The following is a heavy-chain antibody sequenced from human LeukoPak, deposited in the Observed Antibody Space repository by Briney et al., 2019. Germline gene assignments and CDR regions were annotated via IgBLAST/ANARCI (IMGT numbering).Heavy chain of an antibody. D-gene: IGHD2-8*01. CDR1: GCTFSSYA. CDR2: ISGSGGST. Sequence: GGSLRLSCAACGCTFSSYAMNWVRQAPGKGLEWVSAISGSGGSTYYADSVKGRFTIYRDNSKNTLYLQMNSLRAEDTAVYYCAKPYGDLDYWGQGTLVTVSS. V-gene: IGHV3-23*01. J-gene: IGHJ4*02. CDR3: AKPYGDLDY.